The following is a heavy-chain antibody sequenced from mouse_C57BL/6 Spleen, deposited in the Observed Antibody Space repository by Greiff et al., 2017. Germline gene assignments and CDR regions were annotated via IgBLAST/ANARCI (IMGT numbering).Heavy chain of an antibody. V-gene: IGHV1-69*01. D-gene: IGHD2-4*01. J-gene: IGHJ1*03. Sequence: QVQLQQPGAELVMPGASVKLSCKASGYTFTSYWMHWVKQRPGQGLEWIGEIDPSDSYTNYNQKFKGKSTLTVDKSSSTAYMQLSSLTSEDSAVYYCARRLRGYVDVWGTGTTVTVSS. CDR3: ARRLRGYVDV. CDR1: GYTFTSYW. CDR2: IDPSDSYT.